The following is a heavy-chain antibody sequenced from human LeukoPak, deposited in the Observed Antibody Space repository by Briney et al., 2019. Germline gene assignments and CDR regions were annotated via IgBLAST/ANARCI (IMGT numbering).Heavy chain of an antibody. CDR2: INHSGST. J-gene: IGHJ4*02. CDR1: GGSFSGYY. CDR3: ATEDRNWGH. Sequence: SETLSLTCAVYGGSFSGYYWSWIRQPPGKGLEWIGEINHSGSTNYNPSLKNRVTISIDTSKNQFSLKLSSVTAADTAVYYCATEDRNWGHWGQGTLVTVSS. D-gene: IGHD1-14*01. V-gene: IGHV4-34*01.